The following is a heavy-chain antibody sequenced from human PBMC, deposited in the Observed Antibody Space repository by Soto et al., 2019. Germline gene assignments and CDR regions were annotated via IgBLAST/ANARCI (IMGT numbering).Heavy chain of an antibody. CDR1: RFTFSAYG. V-gene: IGHV3-30*18. Sequence: QVQLVESGGGVVQPGRSLRLSCAASRFTFSAYGMHWVRQAPGKGLEWVAAVSFDESNKYYAASVKGRFTISRDNSRKTLYLQVDSLRPEDTALYYCAKDLSCNLEALDYWGQGTLVTVSS. CDR2: VSFDESNK. J-gene: IGHJ4*02. CDR3: AKDLSCNLEALDY.